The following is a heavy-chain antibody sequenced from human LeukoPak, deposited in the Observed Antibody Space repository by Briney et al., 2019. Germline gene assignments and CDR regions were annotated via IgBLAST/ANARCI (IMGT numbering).Heavy chain of an antibody. Sequence: ASVMVSCKASGYTFTSYGISWVRQAPGQGLEWMGWISAYNGNTNYAQKLQGRVTMTTDTSTSTAYMELRSLRSDDTAVYYCARDFGDVLGGGRYFDYWGQGTLVTVSS. CDR1: GYTFTSYG. V-gene: IGHV1-18*01. CDR3: ARDFGDVLGGGRYFDY. D-gene: IGHD2-8*01. CDR2: ISAYNGNT. J-gene: IGHJ4*02.